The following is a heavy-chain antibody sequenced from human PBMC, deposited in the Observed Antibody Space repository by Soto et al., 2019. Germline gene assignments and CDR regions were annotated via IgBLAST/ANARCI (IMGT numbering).Heavy chain of an antibody. V-gene: IGHV5-51*01. CDR3: ARHVIAVAGPLLY. J-gene: IGHJ4*02. CDR1: GYNFTKYW. D-gene: IGHD6-19*01. CDR2: IYPGDSDT. Sequence: PGESLKISCKGSGYNFTKYWIGWVRQMPGKGPEWMGIIYPGDSDTRYSPSFQGQVIISADKSISTAYLQWSSLKASDTAMYYCARHVIAVAGPLLYWGQGTLVTSPQ.